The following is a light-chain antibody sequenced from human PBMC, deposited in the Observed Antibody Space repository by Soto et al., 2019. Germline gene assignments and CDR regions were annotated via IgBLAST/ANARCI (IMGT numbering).Light chain of an antibody. Sequence: DIQMTQSPSSLSASVGDRVIITCRASQGIDNHLAWYQQRPGKVPKLLIYAASTLQSGVPSRFSGSGSGTEFTLTISSLQPEDVASYYCQKYEGVPLTFGGGTKVDIK. V-gene: IGKV1-27*01. CDR3: QKYEGVPLT. J-gene: IGKJ4*01. CDR2: AAS. CDR1: QGIDNH.